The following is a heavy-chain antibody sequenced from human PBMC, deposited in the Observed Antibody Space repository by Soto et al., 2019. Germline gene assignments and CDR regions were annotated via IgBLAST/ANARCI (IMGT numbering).Heavy chain of an antibody. CDR1: GFTFSDNP. J-gene: IGHJ4*02. CDR3: VRDHDFAFDT. V-gene: IGHV3-48*02. Sequence: HPGGSLRLSCAASGFTFSDNPMNWVRLAPGKGLEWVSHIRSDGTTIYYADSVKGRFTISRDNAKNSLYLHMNSLRDEDTAIYYCVRDHDFAFDTWGQGTLVTVSS. CDR2: IRSDGTTI. D-gene: IGHD2-21*02.